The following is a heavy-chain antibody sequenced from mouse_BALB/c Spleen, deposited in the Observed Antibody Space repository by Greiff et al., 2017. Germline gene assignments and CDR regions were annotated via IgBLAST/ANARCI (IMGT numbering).Heavy chain of an antibody. CDR1: GYSITSYYA. J-gene: IGHJ1*01. V-gene: IGHV3-2*02. D-gene: IGHD1-1*01. CDR3: ARYYYGSSYWYFDV. Sequence: EVQLEESGPGLVKPSPSLSLTCTVTGYSITSYYAWYLIRQLPGNLLEWRGYISYSGSTSYNPSLKSRISITRDTSKNQFFLQLNSVTSEDTATYYCARYYYGSSYWYFDVWGAGTTVTVSS. CDR2: ISYSGST.